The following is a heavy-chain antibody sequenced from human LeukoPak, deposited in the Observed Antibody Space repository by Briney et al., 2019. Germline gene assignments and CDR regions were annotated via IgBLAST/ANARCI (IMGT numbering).Heavy chain of an antibody. J-gene: IGHJ4*02. CDR3: ARDCHDTYYYDSSGYYSYFDY. CDR1: GGTFSSYA. CDR2: IIPIFGTA. D-gene: IGHD3-22*01. Sequence: GSSVKVSCKASGGTFSSYAISWVRQAPGQGLEWMGRIIPIFGTANYAQKFQGRVTMTTDTSTSTAYMELRSLRSDDTAVYYCARDCHDTYYYDSSGYYSYFDYWGQGTLVTVSS. V-gene: IGHV1-69*05.